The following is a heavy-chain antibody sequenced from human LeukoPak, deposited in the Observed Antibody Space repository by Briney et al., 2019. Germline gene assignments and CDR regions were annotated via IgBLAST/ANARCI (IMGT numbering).Heavy chain of an antibody. CDR3: AKSRLAPLP. CDR2: ISGGGSST. D-gene: IGHD6-19*01. CDR1: GFTFSNSD. J-gene: IGHJ5*02. Sequence: GGSLRLSCAASGFTFSNSDMSWVRQAPGKGLEWVSAISGGGSSTFYADSVKGRFTVSRDNSKNTLYLQMSSLTVEDTAVYYCAKSRLAPLPWGQGNLATVPP. V-gene: IGHV3-23*01.